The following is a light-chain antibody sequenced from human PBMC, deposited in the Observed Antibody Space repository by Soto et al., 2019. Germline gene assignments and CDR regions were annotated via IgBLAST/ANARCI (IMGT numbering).Light chain of an antibody. CDR2: GSS. J-gene: IGKJ1*01. CDR3: QQYGSSPQT. Sequence: EIVLTQSPGTLSLSPGERATLSCRASHTLSSYLAWYQQKPGQAPRLLIYGSSTRATGIPDRFSGSGSGTDFTLTISRLEPEDFAVYYCQQYGSSPQTFAQGTKVEIK. V-gene: IGKV3-20*01. CDR1: HTLSSY.